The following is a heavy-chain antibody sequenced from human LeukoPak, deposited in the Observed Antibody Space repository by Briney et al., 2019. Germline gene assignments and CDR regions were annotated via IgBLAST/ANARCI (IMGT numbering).Heavy chain of an antibody. J-gene: IGHJ4*02. V-gene: IGHV3-30-3*01. Sequence: GGSLRLSCAASGFXFSSYALHWVRQAPGQGLQWVASISYDGNNKYYADSVRGRFTISRDSAKNTLYLQMNSLSTEDTAMYYCARSVVVVTYLAYWGQGTLVTVSS. D-gene: IGHD2-21*02. CDR3: ARSVVVVTYLAY. CDR1: GFXFSSYA. CDR2: ISYDGNNK.